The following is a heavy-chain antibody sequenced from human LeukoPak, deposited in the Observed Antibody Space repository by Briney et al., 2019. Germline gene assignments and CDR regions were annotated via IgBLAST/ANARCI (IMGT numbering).Heavy chain of an antibody. J-gene: IGHJ4*02. CDR3: GKIWFSSSWGDFDY. CDR1: GFTFSSYA. CDR2: ISGSGGST. Sequence: GGSLRLSCAASGFTFSSYAMTWVRQAPGKGLEWVSAISGSGGSTYYADSVKGRFTISRDNSKNTLYLQMNSLRAEDTAVYYCGKIWFSSSWGDFDYWGQGTLVTVSS. V-gene: IGHV3-23*01. D-gene: IGHD6-13*01.